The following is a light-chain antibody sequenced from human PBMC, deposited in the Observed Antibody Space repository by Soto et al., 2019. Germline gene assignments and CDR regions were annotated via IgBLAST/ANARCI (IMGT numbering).Light chain of an antibody. CDR1: SSDVGGYNY. CDR3: CSYAGYV. CDR2: DVS. J-gene: IGLJ1*01. Sequence: QSVLTQPRSVSGSPGQSVTISCTGTSSDVGGYNYVSWYQQHPGKAPKLMIYDVSKRPSGVPDRFSGSKSGNTASLTISGLQAEDEADYYCCSYAGYVFGTGTKVTVL. V-gene: IGLV2-11*01.